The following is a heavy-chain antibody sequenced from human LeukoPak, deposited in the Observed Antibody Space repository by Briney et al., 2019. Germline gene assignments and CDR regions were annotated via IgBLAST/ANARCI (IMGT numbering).Heavy chain of an antibody. CDR1: GFTFSSYW. J-gene: IGHJ5*02. Sequence: GGSLRLSCAASGFTFSSYWMHWVRQAPGKGLVWVSRINSDGSSTSYADPVKGRFTISRDNARNTLYLQMNSLRAEDTAVYYCARERDCSSTSCYSWWFDPWGQGTLVTVSS. CDR2: INSDGSST. V-gene: IGHV3-74*01. D-gene: IGHD2-2*01. CDR3: ARERDCSSTSCYSWWFDP.